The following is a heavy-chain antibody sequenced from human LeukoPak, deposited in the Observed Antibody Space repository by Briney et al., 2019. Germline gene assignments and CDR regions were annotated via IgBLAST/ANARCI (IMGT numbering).Heavy chain of an antibody. V-gene: IGHV7-4-1*02. D-gene: IGHD6-13*01. CDR2: INTNTGNP. CDR1: GDSFTNYG. J-gene: IGHJ6*03. Sequence: ASVKVSCKASGDSFTNYGINWVRQAPGQGLEWMGWINTNTGNPMYAQGFTGRFVFSLDTSVSTAYLQISSLKADDIAVYYCATRYSSSHYYYLDVWGKGTTVTVSS. CDR3: ATRYSSSHYYYLDV.